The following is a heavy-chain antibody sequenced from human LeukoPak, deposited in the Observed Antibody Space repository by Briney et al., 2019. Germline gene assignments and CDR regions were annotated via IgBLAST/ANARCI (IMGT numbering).Heavy chain of an antibody. V-gene: IGHV7-4-1*02. CDR3: ARENIDFDY. CDR2: INTNTGNP. J-gene: IGHJ4*02. CDR1: GYTLTELS. Sequence: ASVKVSCKVSGYTLTELSMHWVRQAPGKGLEWMGWINTNTGNPTYAQGFTGRFVFSLDTSASTAYLQISSLKAEDTAVYYCARENIDFDYWGQGTLVTVSS.